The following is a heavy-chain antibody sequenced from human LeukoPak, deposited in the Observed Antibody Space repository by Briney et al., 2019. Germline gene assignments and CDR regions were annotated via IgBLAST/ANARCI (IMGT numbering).Heavy chain of an antibody. CDR2: ISSSSSYI. CDR3: ARDLSHYYGSGSYLGY. Sequence: GGSLRLSCAASGFTFSDYYMSWIRQAPGKGLEWVSSISSSSSYIYYADSVKGRFTISRDNAKNSLYLQMNSLRAEDTAVYYCARDLSHYYGSGSYLGYWGQGTLVTVSS. D-gene: IGHD3-10*01. J-gene: IGHJ4*02. V-gene: IGHV3-11*06. CDR1: GFTFSDYY.